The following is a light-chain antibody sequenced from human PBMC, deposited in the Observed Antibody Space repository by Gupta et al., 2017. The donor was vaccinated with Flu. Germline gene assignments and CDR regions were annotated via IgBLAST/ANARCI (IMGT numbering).Light chain of an antibody. J-gene: IGLJ2*01. V-gene: IGLV2-23*01. CDR1: NSDVGSYNL. CDR2: EGS. Sequence: QSALTQPASVSGSPGQSITISCTGTNSDVGSYNLVSWYQQYPGKVPKLIIYEGSKRPSGVSNRFSGSKSGNTASLTISGHQAEDEADYYCCSYAGSSTLVFGGGTKLAVL. CDR3: CSYAGSSTLV.